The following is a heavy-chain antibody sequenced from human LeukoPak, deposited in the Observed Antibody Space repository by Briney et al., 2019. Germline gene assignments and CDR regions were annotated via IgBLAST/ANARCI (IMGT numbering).Heavy chain of an antibody. Sequence: GGSLRLSCAASGFPFSSYWMYWVRQAPEKGLMWVSRINSDGSRTTYADSVRGRFTISRDNAKSTLYLQMNSLRAEDTAVYYCARVRDDYTYFDCWGQGTLVTVSS. CDR2: INSDGSRT. D-gene: IGHD4-11*01. CDR3: ARVRDDYTYFDC. V-gene: IGHV3-74*01. J-gene: IGHJ4*02. CDR1: GFPFSSYW.